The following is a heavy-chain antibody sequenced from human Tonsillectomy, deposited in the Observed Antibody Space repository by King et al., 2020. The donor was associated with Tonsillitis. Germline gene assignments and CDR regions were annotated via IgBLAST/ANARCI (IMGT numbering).Heavy chain of an antibody. V-gene: IGHV3-13*01. CDR2: IGTAGDT. Sequence: VQLVESGGGLVQPGGSLRLSCAASGFTFSSYDMHWVRQATGKGLEWVSAIGTAGDTYYPGSVKGRFTISRENAKNSLYLQMNSLRAGDTAVYYCARGSGYYYDSNQSDDAFDIWGQGTMVTVSS. CDR1: GFTFSSYD. J-gene: IGHJ3*02. CDR3: ARGSGYYYDSNQSDDAFDI. D-gene: IGHD3-22*01.